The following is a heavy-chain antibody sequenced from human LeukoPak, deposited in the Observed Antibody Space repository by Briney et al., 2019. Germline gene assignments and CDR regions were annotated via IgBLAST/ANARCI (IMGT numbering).Heavy chain of an antibody. D-gene: IGHD6-19*01. CDR2: INGDGSGT. CDR1: GLTFSRNW. V-gene: IGHV3-74*01. J-gene: IGHJ4*02. Sequence: GGSLRLSCAASGLTFSRNWMHWVRQGPGKGLVWVSRINGDGSGTNYADSLKGRFTISTDNAKNTLFLQMNSLRAEDTAVYYCARASSGWSIDYWGQGTLVTVSS. CDR3: ARASSGWSIDY.